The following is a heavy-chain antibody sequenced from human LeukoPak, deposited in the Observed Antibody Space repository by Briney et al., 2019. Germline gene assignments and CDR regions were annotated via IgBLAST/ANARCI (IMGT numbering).Heavy chain of an antibody. CDR1: GYSISSGYY. CDR3: ARLRTYCTTTTCYESFDS. CDR2: VSYRGST. Sequence: SETLSLTCTVSGYSISSGYYWGWIRQPPGKTLEWIAYVSYRGSTNYNPSLKSRVTMSVGTSKNLFSLELSSVTAADTAVYYCARLRTYCTTTTCYESFDSWGQGTLVTVSS. D-gene: IGHD2-2*01. J-gene: IGHJ4*02. V-gene: IGHV4-61*01.